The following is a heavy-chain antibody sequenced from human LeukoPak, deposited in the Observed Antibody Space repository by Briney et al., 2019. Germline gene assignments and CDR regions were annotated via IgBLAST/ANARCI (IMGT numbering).Heavy chain of an antibody. Sequence: GGSLRLSCAASGFTFSSYGMHWVRQAPGKGLEWVAVISYDGSNKYYADSVKGRFTISRDNSKNTLYLQMNSLRAEDTAVYYCAVAGIAAAGTYYFDYWGQGTLVTVSS. D-gene: IGHD6-13*01. V-gene: IGHV3-30*03. J-gene: IGHJ4*02. CDR3: AVAGIAAAGTYYFDY. CDR1: GFTFSSYG. CDR2: ISYDGSNK.